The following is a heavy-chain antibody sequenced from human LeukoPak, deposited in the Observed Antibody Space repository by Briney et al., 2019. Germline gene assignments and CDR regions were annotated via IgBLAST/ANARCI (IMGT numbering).Heavy chain of an antibody. CDR1: GYSISSGYY. V-gene: IGHV4-38-2*02. J-gene: IGHJ4*02. D-gene: IGHD4-23*01. CDR2: IYHSGST. CDR3: ARDDPVAHFDY. Sequence: SETRSLTCTVSGYSISSGYYWGWIRQPPGKGLEWIGSIYHSGSTYYNPSLKSRVTISVDTSKNQFSLKLSSVTAADTAVYYCARDDPVAHFDYWGQGTLVTVSS.